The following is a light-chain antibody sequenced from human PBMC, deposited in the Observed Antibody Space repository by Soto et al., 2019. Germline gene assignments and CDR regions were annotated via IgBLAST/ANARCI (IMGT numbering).Light chain of an antibody. CDR1: SSDVGSYNL. Sequence: QSVLTQPASVSGSPGQSITISCTGTSSDVGSYNLVSWYQQHPGKAPKLMIYEGSKRPSGVSNRFSGSKSGNTASLTISGLQAEDEADYYCCSYAGSSYVFGTGTKVTL. CDR2: EGS. CDR3: CSYAGSSYV. V-gene: IGLV2-23*01. J-gene: IGLJ1*01.